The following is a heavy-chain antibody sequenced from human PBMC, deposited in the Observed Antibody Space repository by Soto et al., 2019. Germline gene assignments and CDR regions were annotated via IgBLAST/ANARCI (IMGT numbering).Heavy chain of an antibody. V-gene: IGHV4-38-2*02. CDR1: SYSISSGYF. CDR2: IYHTGNT. J-gene: IGHJ4*02. D-gene: IGHD1-26*01. CDR3: ATALYSRKHYFDQ. Sequence: QVQLQESGPVLVNPSETLSLTCTVSSYSISSGYFWGWIRQPPGKGLEYIGIIYHTGNTDFNPSRKSRVTMSVATSKNQFSLTLTTVTATGTALDYCATALYSRKHYFDQWGQGAQVTVS.